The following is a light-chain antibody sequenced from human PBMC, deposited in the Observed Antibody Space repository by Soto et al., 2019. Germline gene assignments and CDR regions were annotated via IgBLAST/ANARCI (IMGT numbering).Light chain of an antibody. V-gene: IGKV3-20*01. CDR3: QQYDSSPVT. CDR1: QSVSSSY. CDR2: GAS. J-gene: IGKJ2*01. Sequence: ENVLTQSPGTLSLSPGERATLSCRASQSVSSSYLTWYQQKPCQAPRLLIYGASSRATDIPDRFSGSGSGTDFTLTISRLEPEDFAVYYCQQYDSSPVTFGQGTKLEIK.